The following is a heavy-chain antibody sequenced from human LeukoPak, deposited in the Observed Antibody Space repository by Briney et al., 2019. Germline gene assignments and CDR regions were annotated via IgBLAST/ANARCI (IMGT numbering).Heavy chain of an antibody. Sequence: SETLSLTCTVSGVSINNYDWSWIRQPAGKGLEWIGRVYVSGSTYYNDSLRSRATMSVDTSKNQLSLKLSSVTAADTAVYYCAREIYGSGSFYFDYWGQGTLATVSS. CDR1: GVSINNYD. D-gene: IGHD3-10*01. V-gene: IGHV4-4*07. CDR2: VYVSGST. J-gene: IGHJ4*02. CDR3: AREIYGSGSFYFDY.